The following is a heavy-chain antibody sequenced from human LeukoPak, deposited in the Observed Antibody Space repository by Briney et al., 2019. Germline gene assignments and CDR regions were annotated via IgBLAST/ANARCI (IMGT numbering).Heavy chain of an antibody. CDR1: GFTFITYW. J-gene: IGHJ5*02. D-gene: IGHD2-8*01. CDR2: ISSSSNTI. V-gene: IGHV3-48*01. CDR3: ARDINYCTPTLCHRNWFDP. Sequence: GGSLRLSCAASGFTFITYWMTWVRQAPGKGLEWVANISSSSNTIYYADSVEGRFTISRDNAKNALYLQMNNLRAEDSAVYFCARDINYCTPTLCHRNWFDPWGQGTLVTVSS.